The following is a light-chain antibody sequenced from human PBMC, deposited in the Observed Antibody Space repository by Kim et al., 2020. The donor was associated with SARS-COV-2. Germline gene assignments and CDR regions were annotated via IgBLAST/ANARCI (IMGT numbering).Light chain of an antibody. CDR2: GAS. CDR3: QQYNNWPGT. Sequence: VAPAERATLSCRASKSVSSNLAWYQQKPGQAPRLLIYGASTRATGIPARFSGSGSGTEFTLTISSLQSEDFAVYYCQQYNNWPGTFGQWTKVDIK. CDR1: KSVSSN. J-gene: IGKJ1*01. V-gene: IGKV3-15*01.